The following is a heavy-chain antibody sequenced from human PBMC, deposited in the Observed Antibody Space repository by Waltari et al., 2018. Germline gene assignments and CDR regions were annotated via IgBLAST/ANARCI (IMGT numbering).Heavy chain of an antibody. CDR1: GFTFTSSA. Sequence: QMQLVQSGPEVKKPGTSVKVSCKASGFTFTSSAMQWVRQARGQRLEWIGWIVVGSGNTNYAQKFQERVTITRDMSTSTVYMELRSLRSEDTAVYYCAAAGYSSGWPNWFDPWGQGTLVTASS. D-gene: IGHD6-19*01. CDR3: AAAGYSSGWPNWFDP. V-gene: IGHV1-58*02. CDR2: IVVGSGNT. J-gene: IGHJ5*02.